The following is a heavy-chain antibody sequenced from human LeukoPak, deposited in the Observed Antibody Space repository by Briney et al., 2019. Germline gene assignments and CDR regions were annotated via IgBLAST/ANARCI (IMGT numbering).Heavy chain of an antibody. CDR2: IYTGGST. J-gene: IGHJ4*02. D-gene: IGHD6-13*01. CDR3: AREEDSSSWSFDY. CDR1: GGSVSSGSYY. V-gene: IGHV4-61*02. Sequence: PSETLSLTCTVSGGSVSSGSYYWSWIRQPAGKGLVWIGRIYTGGSTNYNPSLKSRVPIPVDTSNNQFSLKLSSVTAADAAVYYCAREEDSSSWSFDYWGQGTLVTVSS.